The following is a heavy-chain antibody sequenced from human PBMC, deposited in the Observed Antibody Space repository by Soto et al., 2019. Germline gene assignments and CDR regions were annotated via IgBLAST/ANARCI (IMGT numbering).Heavy chain of an antibody. CDR3: AKRPKISDQGNYFAF. CDR2: ISGSGGRT. Sequence: PGGSLRLSCAASGFTFSDYAMSWVRQGPGKGLEWVSTISGSGGRTFYADSVKGRFTISRDNSKNTLSLQMNSLRAEDTAVYYCAKRPKISDQGNYFAFGGQGTPVPVSS. V-gene: IGHV3-23*01. CDR1: GFTFSDYA. D-gene: IGHD2-2*01. J-gene: IGHJ4*02.